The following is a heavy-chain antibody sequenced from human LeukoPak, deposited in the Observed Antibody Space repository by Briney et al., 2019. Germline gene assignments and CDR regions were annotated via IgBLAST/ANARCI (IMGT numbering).Heavy chain of an antibody. CDR1: GFTFSSYW. CDR3: AELGITMIGGV. Sequence: GGSLRLSCVASGFTFSSYWMSWVRQAPGKGLEWVAHIKQDGSEKYYVDSVKGRFTISRDNAKNSLYLQMNSLRAEDTAVYYCAELGITMIGGVWGKGSTVTISS. J-gene: IGHJ6*04. CDR2: IKQDGSEK. D-gene: IGHD3-10*02. V-gene: IGHV3-7*01.